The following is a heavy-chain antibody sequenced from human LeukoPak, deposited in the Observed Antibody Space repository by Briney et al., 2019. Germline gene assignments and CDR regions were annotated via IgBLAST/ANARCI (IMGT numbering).Heavy chain of an antibody. V-gene: IGHV3-23*01. D-gene: IGHD2-15*01. CDR1: GFSFSSYA. Sequence: GGSLRLSCAPSGFSFSSYAMSWVRQAPGKGLEWVSAMSSSDDGRYYAASVRGRFTISRDTSRSTLYLQMNSLRAEDAAVYYCANAPVTSCRGAFCYPFDSWGQGTLVTVSS. J-gene: IGHJ4*02. CDR3: ANAPVTSCRGAFCYPFDS. CDR2: MSSSDDGR.